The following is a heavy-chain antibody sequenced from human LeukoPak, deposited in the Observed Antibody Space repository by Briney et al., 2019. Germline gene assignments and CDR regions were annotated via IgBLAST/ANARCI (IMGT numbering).Heavy chain of an antibody. CDR1: GFTFSSYA. Sequence: PGGSLRLSCAASGFTFSSYAMSWVRQAPGKGLEWVSAISGSGGSTYYAGSVKGRFTISRDNSKNTLYLQMNSLRAEDTAVYYCAKVDWNDVQQYYYYYGMDVWGQGTTVTVSS. V-gene: IGHV3-23*01. CDR3: AKVDWNDVQQYYYYYGMDV. CDR2: ISGSGGST. D-gene: IGHD1-1*01. J-gene: IGHJ6*02.